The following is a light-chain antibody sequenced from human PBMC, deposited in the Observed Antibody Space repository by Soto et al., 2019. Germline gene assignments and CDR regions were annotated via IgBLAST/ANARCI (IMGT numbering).Light chain of an antibody. Sequence: DIRMTQSPSFVSASVGDRVTITCRASQGVASLLAWYQQKPGKAPNLLIYAASSSHSGVPSRFSGSGSGPDFTLTISSLHPEDFATYYCQKANSFPWTFGQGTKVAI. CDR1: QGVASL. CDR2: AAS. J-gene: IGKJ1*01. CDR3: QKANSFPWT. V-gene: IGKV1-12*01.